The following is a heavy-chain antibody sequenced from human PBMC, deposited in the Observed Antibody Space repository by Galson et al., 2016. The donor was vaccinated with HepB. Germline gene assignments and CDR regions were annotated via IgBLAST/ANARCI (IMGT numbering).Heavy chain of an antibody. CDR1: GFTFSSNW. V-gene: IGHV3-7*01. CDR3: ARLRPRSYFDY. CDR2: IKGDGSET. J-gene: IGHJ4*02. Sequence: SLRLSCAASGFTFSSNWMSWVRQAPGKGLEWVASIKGDGSETYYVDSVKGRFTISRDNAKNSLYLQMSSLRAEDTAVFYCARLRPRSYFDYWGQGTLVTVSS.